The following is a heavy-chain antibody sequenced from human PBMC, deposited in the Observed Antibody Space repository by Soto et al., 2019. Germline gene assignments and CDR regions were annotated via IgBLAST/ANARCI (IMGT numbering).Heavy chain of an antibody. CDR2: ISYDGSNK. CDR3: ARDRATVGATPVVGMDV. Sequence: QVQLVESGGGVVQPGRSLRLSCAASGFTFSSYAMHWVRQAPGKGLEWVAVISYDGSNKYYADSVKGRFTISRDNSKNTLYLQMNSLRAEDTAVYYCARDRATVGATPVVGMDVWGQGTKVTVSS. D-gene: IGHD1-26*01. V-gene: IGHV3-30-3*01. J-gene: IGHJ6*02. CDR1: GFTFSSYA.